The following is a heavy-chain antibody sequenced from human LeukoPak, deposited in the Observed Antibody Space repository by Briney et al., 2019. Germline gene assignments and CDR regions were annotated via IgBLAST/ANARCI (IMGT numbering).Heavy chain of an antibody. CDR1: GFTFSSYA. CDR2: ISGSGGST. Sequence: GGSLRLSCAASGFTFSSYAMSWVRQAPGKGLEWVSAISGSGGSTYYADSVKGRFTISRDNSKNTLYLQMNSLRAEDTAVYYCVGRGGLVVVPAASDYWGQGTLVTVSS. CDR3: VGRGGLVVVPAASDY. J-gene: IGHJ4*02. V-gene: IGHV3-23*01. D-gene: IGHD2-2*01.